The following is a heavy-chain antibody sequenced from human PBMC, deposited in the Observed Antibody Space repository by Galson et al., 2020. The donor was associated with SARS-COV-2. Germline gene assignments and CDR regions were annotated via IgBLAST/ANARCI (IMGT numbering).Heavy chain of an antibody. CDR3: AKIAATGDAFDI. CDR1: GFTFSSYD. V-gene: IGHV3-13*01. CDR2: IDTAAYT. D-gene: IGHD6-13*01. J-gene: IGHJ3*02. Sequence: GGSLRLSCAASGFTFSSYDMHWVRQPTGKRLEWVSAIDTAAYTYYTDSVKGRFTISRENAKKSLYLQMNSLRAEDTAVYYCAKIAATGDAFDIWGLGTMVSVSS.